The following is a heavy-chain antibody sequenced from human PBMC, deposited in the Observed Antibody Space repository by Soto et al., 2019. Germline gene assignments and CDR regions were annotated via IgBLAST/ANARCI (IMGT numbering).Heavy chain of an antibody. V-gene: IGHV3-48*01. Sequence: GGSLRLSCAASGFTFSSYSMNWVRQAPGKGLEWVSYISSSSTIYYADSVKGRFTISRDNAKNTLYLQMNSLRAEDTAVYYCARDPLGVVVTAHPINHFDYWGQGTLVTVSS. CDR3: ARDPLGVVVTAHPINHFDY. J-gene: IGHJ4*02. CDR2: ISSSSTI. CDR1: GFTFSSYS. D-gene: IGHD2-21*02.